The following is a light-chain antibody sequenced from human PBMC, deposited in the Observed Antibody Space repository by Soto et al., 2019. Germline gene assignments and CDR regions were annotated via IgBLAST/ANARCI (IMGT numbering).Light chain of an antibody. V-gene: IGKV1-33*01. J-gene: IGKJ3*01. Sequence: DIQMTQSPSSLSASVGDRVTITCQASQDISNYLNWYQQKLGKAPKLLIYDASNLETGVPSRFSGSGSGTDFTFTISSLQPGDIATYYCQQYDNLPLTFGPGTKVDFK. CDR1: QDISNY. CDR2: DAS. CDR3: QQYDNLPLT.